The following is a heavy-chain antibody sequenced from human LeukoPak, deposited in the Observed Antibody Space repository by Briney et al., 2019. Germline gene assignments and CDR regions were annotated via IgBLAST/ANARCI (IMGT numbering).Heavy chain of an antibody. CDR2: VRNEANYYTT. D-gene: IGHD4-17*01. CDR1: GLTFRNLD. J-gene: IGHJ4*02. V-gene: IGHV3-72*01. Sequence: RGSLSLSCAASGLTFRNLDMDWVRQAPGKGLEWVGGVRNEANYYTTDYATSVKGRFTISRDASKNSLFLQTNSLKTEDTAVYYCVRVRHGDSFDYWGQGTLVTVSS. CDR3: VRVRHGDSFDY.